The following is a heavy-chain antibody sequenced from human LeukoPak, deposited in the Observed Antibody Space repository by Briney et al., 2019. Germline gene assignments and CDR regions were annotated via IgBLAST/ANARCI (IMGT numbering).Heavy chain of an antibody. CDR3: ARDRGAQLIDP. CDR1: GGTFSSYA. Sequence: SVKVSCKASGGTFSSYAISWVRQAPGQGLEWTGGIIPIFGTANYAQKFQGRVTITADESTSTAYMELSSLRSEDAAVYYCARDRGAQLIDPWGQGTLVTVSS. J-gene: IGHJ5*02. CDR2: IIPIFGTA. D-gene: IGHD1-1*01. V-gene: IGHV1-69*13.